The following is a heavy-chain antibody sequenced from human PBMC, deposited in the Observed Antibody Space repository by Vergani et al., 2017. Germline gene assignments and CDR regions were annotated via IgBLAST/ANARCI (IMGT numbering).Heavy chain of an antibody. V-gene: IGHV4-59*01. CDR1: GGSISNYF. CDR2: IYYSGST. CDR3: ARDGYSYCSFWFDP. J-gene: IGHJ5*02. D-gene: IGHD5-18*01. Sequence: QVQLQESGPGLVKPSETLSLTCTVSGGSISNYFWNWIRQPPGKGLEWIGYIYYSGSTNYNPSLKSRVTISVDTSKNQFSLTLSSVTAADTSVYYCARDGYSYCSFWFDPWGQGTLVTVSS.